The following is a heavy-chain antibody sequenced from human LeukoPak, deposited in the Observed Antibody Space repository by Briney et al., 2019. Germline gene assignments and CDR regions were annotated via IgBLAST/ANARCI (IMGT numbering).Heavy chain of an antibody. CDR1: GFTFGDYA. D-gene: IGHD4-23*01. CDR3: TRDPDVHDYGGNSVLLIDV. J-gene: IGHJ6*01. CDR2: IRRKAYGGTT. Sequence: GGPLRLSCTASGFTFGDYAMSWVRQAPGKGLEGVGFIRRKAYGGTTEYAASVKGRFTISRDDSKSIAYLQMNSLKTEDTAVYYCTRDPDVHDYGGNSVLLIDVWGQGTTVSVSS. V-gene: IGHV3-49*04.